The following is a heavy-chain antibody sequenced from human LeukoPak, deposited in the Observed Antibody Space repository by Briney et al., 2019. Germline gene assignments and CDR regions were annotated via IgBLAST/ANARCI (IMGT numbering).Heavy chain of an antibody. CDR2: ISGTGGTT. D-gene: IGHD3-16*02. V-gene: IGHV3-23*01. J-gene: IGHJ4*02. CDR1: GFTFSTYA. Sequence: GGSLRLSCATSGFTFSTYAMNWVRQAPGKGLEWVSIISGTGGTTYYADSVKGRFTISRDNSKSTLYLQMNSLRAEDTAVYYCAKGPLSGTRYIDYWGQGALVTVSS. CDR3: AKGPLSGTRYIDY.